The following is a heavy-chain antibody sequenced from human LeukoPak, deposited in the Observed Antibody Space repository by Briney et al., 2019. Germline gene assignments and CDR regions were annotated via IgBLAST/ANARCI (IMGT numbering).Heavy chain of an antibody. CDR1: GGTFSSYA. CDR3: ARDQSGEWELLSGWWFDP. Sequence: ASVKVSCKASGGTFSSYAISWVRQAPGQGLEWMGGIIPIFGTANYAQKFQGRVTVTRDMSTSTVYMELSNLGSEDTAVYYCARDQSGEWELLSGWWFDPWGQGTLVTVSS. J-gene: IGHJ5*02. D-gene: IGHD1-26*01. CDR2: IIPIFGTA. V-gene: IGHV1-69*05.